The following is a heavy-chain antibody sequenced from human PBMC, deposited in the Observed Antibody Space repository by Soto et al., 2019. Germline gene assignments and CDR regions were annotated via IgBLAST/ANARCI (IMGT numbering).Heavy chain of an antibody. CDR3: ARGCEWELLSVYYYYGMDV. CDR1: GFTFSSYE. J-gene: IGHJ6*02. Sequence: EVQLVESGGGLVQPGGSLRLSCAASGFTFSSYEMNWVRQAPGKGLEWVSYISSSGSTIYYADSVKGRFTISRDNAKNSLYLQMNSLRAEDTAVYYCARGCEWELLSVYYYYGMDVWGQGTTVTVSS. CDR2: ISSSGSTI. V-gene: IGHV3-48*03. D-gene: IGHD1-26*01.